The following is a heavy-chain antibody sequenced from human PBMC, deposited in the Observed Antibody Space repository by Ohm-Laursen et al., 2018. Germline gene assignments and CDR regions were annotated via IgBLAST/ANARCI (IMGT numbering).Heavy chain of an antibody. CDR3: ARSSIGYYDTSGFHPAFDI. CDR2: IYTSGST. D-gene: IGHD3-22*01. CDR1: GGSISSYY. J-gene: IGHJ3*02. Sequence: GTLSLTCTVSGGSISSYYWSWIRQPAGKGLEWIGRIYTSGSTNYNPSLKSRVTMSVDTSKNQFSLKLSSVTAADTAVYYCARSSIGYYDTSGFHPAFDIWGQGTMVTVSS. V-gene: IGHV4-4*07.